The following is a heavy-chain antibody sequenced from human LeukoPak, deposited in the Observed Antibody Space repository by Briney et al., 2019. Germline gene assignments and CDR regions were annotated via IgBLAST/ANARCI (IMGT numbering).Heavy chain of an antibody. J-gene: IGHJ4*02. CDR1: GYTFTGYY. Sequence: VASVKVSCKASGYTFTGYYMHWVRQAPGQGLEWMGIINPSGGSTSYAQKFQGRVTMTRDTSTSTVYMELSSLRSEDTAVYYCARVGYGSGSPYLEIFDYWGQGTLVTVSS. V-gene: IGHV1-46*01. CDR2: INPSGGST. CDR3: ARVGYGSGSPYLEIFDY. D-gene: IGHD3-10*01.